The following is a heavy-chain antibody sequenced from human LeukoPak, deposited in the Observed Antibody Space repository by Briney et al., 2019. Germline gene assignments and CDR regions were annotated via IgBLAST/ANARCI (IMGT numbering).Heavy chain of an antibody. CDR2: ISAYNGNT. Sequence: ASVKVSCKASGYTFTSYGISWVRQAPGQGLERMGWISAYNGNTNYAQKLQGRVTMTTDTSTSTAYMELRSLRSDDTAVYYCARGGSSSTSYSRVWGRGGNWFDPWGQGTMVTVSS. CDR1: GYTFTSYG. V-gene: IGHV1-18*01. D-gene: IGHD2-2*01. CDR3: ARGGSSSTSYSRVWGRGGNWFDP. J-gene: IGHJ5*02.